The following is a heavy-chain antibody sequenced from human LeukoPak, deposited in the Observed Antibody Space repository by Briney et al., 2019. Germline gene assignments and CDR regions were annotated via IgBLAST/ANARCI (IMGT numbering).Heavy chain of an antibody. CDR1: GYTYTSYG. D-gene: IGHD2-21*01. Sequence: GASVKVSCKASGYTYTSYGISWVRQAPGQGLEWMGWISAYNGNTNYAQKLQGRVTMTTDTSTSTAYMELRRLRSDDTAVYYCARDVVSLPFDYWGQGTLVTVSS. J-gene: IGHJ4*02. CDR2: ISAYNGNT. V-gene: IGHV1-18*01. CDR3: ARDVVSLPFDY.